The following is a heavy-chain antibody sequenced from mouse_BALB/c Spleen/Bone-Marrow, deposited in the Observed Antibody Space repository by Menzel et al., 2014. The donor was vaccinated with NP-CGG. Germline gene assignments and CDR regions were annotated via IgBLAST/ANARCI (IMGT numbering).Heavy chain of an antibody. CDR3: ARRGDGYYLDY. D-gene: IGHD2-3*01. J-gene: IGHJ2*01. V-gene: IGHV2-9*02. Sequence: QVQLQQSGPGLGAPSQSLSITCTVSGFSLTSYGVHWVRQPLGKGLEWLGVMWAGGSTNYNSALMSRLSISKDNSKSXVFLKMNSLQTDDTAMYYCARRGDGYYLDYWGQGTTLTVSS. CDR1: GFSLTSYG. CDR2: MWAGGST.